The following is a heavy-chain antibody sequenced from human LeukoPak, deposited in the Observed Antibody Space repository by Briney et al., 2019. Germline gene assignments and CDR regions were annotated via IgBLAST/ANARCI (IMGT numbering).Heavy chain of an antibody. J-gene: IGHJ4*02. CDR1: GFTFSSYG. CDR2: ISYDGSNK. CDR3: AKNSLRVVIIGGPDY. D-gene: IGHD3-3*01. Sequence: GRSLRLSCAASGFTFSSYGMHWVRQAPGKGLEWVAVISYDGSNKYYADSVKGRFTISRDNSKNTLYLQVNSLRAEDTAVYYCAKNSLRVVIIGGPDYWGQGTLVTVSS. V-gene: IGHV3-30*18.